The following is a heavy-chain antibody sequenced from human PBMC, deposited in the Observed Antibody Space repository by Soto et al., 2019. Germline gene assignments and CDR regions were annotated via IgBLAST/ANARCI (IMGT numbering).Heavy chain of an antibody. D-gene: IGHD3-3*01. J-gene: IGHJ5*02. CDR1: GGSFRGYY. V-gene: IGHV4-34*01. CDR2: INHSGST. Sequence: QVQLQQWGAGLFKPSETLSLTCAVYGGSFRGYYWSWIRQPPGKGLEGIGEINHSGSTNYNPSLKSRVTISVDTSKNQFSLKLSSVTAADTAVYYCARGRGIFGVELRHRRWGWFDPWGQGTLVTVSS. CDR3: ARGRGIFGVELRHRRWGWFDP.